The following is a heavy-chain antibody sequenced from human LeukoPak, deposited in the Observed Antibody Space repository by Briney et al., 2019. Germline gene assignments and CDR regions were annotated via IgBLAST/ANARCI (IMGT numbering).Heavy chain of an antibody. CDR1: GGSISSYF. D-gene: IGHD3-16*01. CDR3: ARDYGDASDI. V-gene: IGHV4-4*07. J-gene: IGHJ3*02. CDR2: ISTSGSI. Sequence: SETLSLTCTVSGGSISSYFWSWIGQPAGKGLEWIGRISTSGSINYNPSLKSRVTLSVDTSKNQFSLKLSSVTAADTAVYYCARDYGDASDIWGQGTMVTVS.